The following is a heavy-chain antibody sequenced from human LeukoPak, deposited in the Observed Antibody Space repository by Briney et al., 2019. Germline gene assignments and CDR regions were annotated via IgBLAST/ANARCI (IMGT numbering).Heavy chain of an antibody. CDR1: GFTFSSYG. CDR3: ALIKILSGFDY. J-gene: IGHJ4*02. Sequence: PGGSLRLSCAASGFTFSSYGMHWVRQAPGKGLEWVAVISYDGSNKYYADSVKGRFTNSRDNSKNTLYLQMNSLRAEDTAVYYCALIKILSGFDYWGQGTLVTVSS. V-gene: IGHV3-30*03. CDR2: ISYDGSNK.